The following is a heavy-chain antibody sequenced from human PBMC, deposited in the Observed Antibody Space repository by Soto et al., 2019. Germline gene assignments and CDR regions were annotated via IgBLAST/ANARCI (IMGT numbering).Heavy chain of an antibody. D-gene: IGHD6-13*01. V-gene: IGHV1-8*01. CDR2: MNPNSGNT. J-gene: IGHJ6*03. Sequence: GASVKVSCKASGYTFSSYDINWVRQATGQGLEWMGWMNPNSGNTGYAQKFKGRVTMTRNTSISTAYMELSSLRSEDTAVYYCLRKAGSSSWDYYYYYYMDVWGKGTTVTVSS. CDR3: LRKAGSSSWDYYYYYYMDV. CDR1: GYTFSSYD.